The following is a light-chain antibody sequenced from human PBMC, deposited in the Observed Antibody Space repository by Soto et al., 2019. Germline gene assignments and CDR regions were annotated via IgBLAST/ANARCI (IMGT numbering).Light chain of an antibody. J-gene: IGLJ1*01. V-gene: IGLV2-14*03. CDR1: SSDVGGYNF. CDR2: DVN. Sequence: QSALTQPASVSGSPGQSITISCTGTSSDVGGYNFVSWYQQHPSKVPKLMIFDVNRRPSGVSDRFYGSKSGNTASLTISGLQAEDLGDYNCCSYTSSSTHVFGSGTKRTVL. CDR3: CSYTSSSTHV.